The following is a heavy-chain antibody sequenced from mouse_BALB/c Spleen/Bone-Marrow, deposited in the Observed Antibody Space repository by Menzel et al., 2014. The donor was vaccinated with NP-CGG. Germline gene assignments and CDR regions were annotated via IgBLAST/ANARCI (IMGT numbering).Heavy chain of an antibody. V-gene: IGHV1-87*01. J-gene: IGHJ4*01. CDR3: ARRGSDHENAMDY. Sequence: VQLQQPGAELARPGASVKLSCKAAGYTFTSYWMQWVKQRPGQGLEWIGAIYPGDGDTRYSQKFKEKATLTADKSSSTAYIQLSSLASEDSAVYYCARRGSDHENAMDYWGQGTSVSVSS. CDR2: IYPGDGDT. CDR1: GYTFTSYW.